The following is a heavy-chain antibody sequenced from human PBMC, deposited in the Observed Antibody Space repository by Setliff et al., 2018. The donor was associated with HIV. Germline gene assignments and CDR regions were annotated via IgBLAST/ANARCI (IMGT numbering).Heavy chain of an antibody. CDR3: ARVRSGAYVWGSYPDY. CDR1: GVSISGYY. V-gene: IGHV4-4*08. J-gene: IGHJ4*02. CDR2: IYTSGST. D-gene: IGHD3-16*02. Sequence: SETLSLTCTVSGVSISGYYWSWIRQPPGKGLEWIGYIYTSGSTSYNPSLKGRVTISVDTSKNQFSLKVRSVTAADTAVYYCARVRSGAYVWGSYPDYWGQGTLVTV.